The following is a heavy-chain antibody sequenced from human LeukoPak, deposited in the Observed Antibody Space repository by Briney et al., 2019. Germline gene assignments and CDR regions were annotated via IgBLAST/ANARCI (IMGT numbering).Heavy chain of an antibody. Sequence: GASVKVSCKASGYTFTSYGISWVRQAPGQGHEWMGWINAYNGNTNYAQKLQDRVTMTTDTSTSTAYMELRSLRSDDTAVYYCARTNVYYYASSDYYPYFDYWAQGTLVTVSS. J-gene: IGHJ4*02. CDR1: GYTFTSYG. CDR2: INAYNGNT. V-gene: IGHV1-18*01. D-gene: IGHD3-22*01. CDR3: ARTNVYYYASSDYYPYFDY.